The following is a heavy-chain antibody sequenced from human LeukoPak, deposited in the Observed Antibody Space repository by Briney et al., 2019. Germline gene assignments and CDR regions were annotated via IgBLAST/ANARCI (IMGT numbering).Heavy chain of an antibody. Sequence: SSKTLSLTCTVSGGSISSSSYYWGWIRQPPGTGLEWIGSIYSGGNTYYSPSLKSRVTISVDASKNQCSLRLSSVTAADTAVYYCGRYDPPVITPIASWGQGTLVTVSS. CDR1: GGSISSSSYY. D-gene: IGHD3-3*01. CDR3: GRYDPPVITPIAS. V-gene: IGHV4-39*01. J-gene: IGHJ4*02. CDR2: IYSGGNT.